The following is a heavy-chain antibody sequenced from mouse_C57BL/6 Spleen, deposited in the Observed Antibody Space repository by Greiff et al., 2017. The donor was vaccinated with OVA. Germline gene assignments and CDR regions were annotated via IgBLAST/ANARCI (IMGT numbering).Heavy chain of an antibody. J-gene: IGHJ3*01. CDR1: GYTFTEYT. CDR3: ARHEDNGYDGAWFAY. V-gene: IGHV1-62-2*01. CDR2: FYPGSGSL. Sequence: QVQLKESGAELVKPGASVKLSCKASGYTFTEYTIHWVKQRSGQGLEWIGWFYPGSGSLTYNEKFKDKATLTADKSSSTVYMELSRLTSEDSAVYFCARHEDNGYDGAWFAYWGQGTLVTVSA. D-gene: IGHD2-2*01.